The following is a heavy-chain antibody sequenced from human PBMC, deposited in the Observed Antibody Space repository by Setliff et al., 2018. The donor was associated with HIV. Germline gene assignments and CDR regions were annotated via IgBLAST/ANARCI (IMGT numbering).Heavy chain of an antibody. CDR2: INPNSGGT. CDR1: GYTFTGYY. D-gene: IGHD5-18*01. Sequence: ASVKVSCKASGYTFTGYYMHWVRQAPGQGLEWMGRINPNSGGTNYAQKFRGRVTMTRDTPISTAYMELSRLRSDDTAVYYCARTLPQYTNLFDYWGQGTLVTVSS. CDR3: ARTLPQYTNLFDY. J-gene: IGHJ4*02. V-gene: IGHV1-2*06.